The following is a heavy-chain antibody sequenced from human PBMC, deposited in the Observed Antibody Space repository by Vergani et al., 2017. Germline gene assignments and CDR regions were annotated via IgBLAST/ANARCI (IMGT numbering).Heavy chain of an antibody. CDR1: GFTFSSYG. CDR2: ISYDGSNK. CDR3: AKVHGYCSGGSCCGDY. J-gene: IGHJ4*02. Sequence: QVQLVESGGGVVQPWRSLRLSCAASGFTFSSYGMHWVRQAPGKGLEWVAVISYDGSNKYYADSVKGRFTISRDNSKNTLYLQMNSLRAEDTAVYYCAKVHGYCSGGSCCGDYWGQGTLVTVSS. V-gene: IGHV3-30*18. D-gene: IGHD2-15*01.